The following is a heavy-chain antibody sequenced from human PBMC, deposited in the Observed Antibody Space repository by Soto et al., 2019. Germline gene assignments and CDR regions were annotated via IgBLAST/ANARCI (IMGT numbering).Heavy chain of an antibody. V-gene: IGHV1-8*01. Sequence: ASVKVSCKASGYTFTSYDINWVRQATGQGLEWMGWMNPNSGNTGYAQKFQGRVTMTRNTSISTAYMELSSLRSEDTAVYYCGRGYWYMSRGGYWVGESIDVFNFWGKGKLS. CDR3: GRGYWYMSRGGYWVGESIDVFNF. CDR1: GYTFTSYD. J-gene: IGHJ3*01. CDR2: MNPNSGNT. D-gene: IGHD6-19*01.